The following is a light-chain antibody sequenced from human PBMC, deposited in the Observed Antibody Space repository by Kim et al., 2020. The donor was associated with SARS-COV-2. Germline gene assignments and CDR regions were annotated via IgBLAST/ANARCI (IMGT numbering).Light chain of an antibody. CDR2: WAS. CDR1: QSVLYSSNNQNY. CDR3: QQYYSTPPT. V-gene: IGKV4-1*01. J-gene: IGKJ1*01. Sequence: ATINCKSRQSVLYSSNNQNYLAWYQQKPGQPPKLLIYWASTRESGVPDRFSGSGSGTDFTLTISSLQAEDVAVYYCQQYYSTPPTFGQGTKVDIK.